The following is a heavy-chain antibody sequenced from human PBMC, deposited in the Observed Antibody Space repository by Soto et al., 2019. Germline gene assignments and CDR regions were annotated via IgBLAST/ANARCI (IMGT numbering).Heavy chain of an antibody. J-gene: IGHJ5*02. CDR1: GGSISTYY. V-gene: IGHV4-4*07. CDR3: ARVGRPRTSNWFDP. Sequence: SETLSLTCTVSGGSISTYYWTWIRLPAGKGLDWIGRINTSGTPTYNPTLKSRVTMSVDTSKNQFSLNLRSVTAADTAFYYCARVGRPRTSNWFDPWGQGTLVTVSS. CDR2: INTSGTP.